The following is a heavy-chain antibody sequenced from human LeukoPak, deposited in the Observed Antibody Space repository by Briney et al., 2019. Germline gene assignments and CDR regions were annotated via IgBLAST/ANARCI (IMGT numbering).Heavy chain of an antibody. Sequence: ASVKVSCKASGYTFTGYYMHWVRQAPGQGLEWMGWISAYNGNTNYAQKLQGRVTMTTDTSTSTAYMELRGLRSDDTAVYYCARVTYSSGLYYFDSWGQGTLVTVSS. D-gene: IGHD6-19*01. J-gene: IGHJ4*02. CDR1: GYTFTGYY. V-gene: IGHV1-18*04. CDR3: ARVTYSSGLYYFDS. CDR2: ISAYNGNT.